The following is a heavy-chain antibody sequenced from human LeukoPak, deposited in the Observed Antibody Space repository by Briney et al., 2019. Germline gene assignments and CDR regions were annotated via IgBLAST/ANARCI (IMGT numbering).Heavy chain of an antibody. CDR3: ARGSAYSGPHDY. CDR1: GGSFSGYY. J-gene: IGHJ4*02. CDR2: INHSGST. Sequence: SETLSLTCAVYGGSFSGYYWSWIRQPPGKGLEWIGEINHSGSTNYNPSLKSRVTISVDTSKNQFSLKLSSVTAADTAVYYCARGSAYSGPHDYWGQGTLVTVSS. D-gene: IGHD5-12*01. V-gene: IGHV4-34*01.